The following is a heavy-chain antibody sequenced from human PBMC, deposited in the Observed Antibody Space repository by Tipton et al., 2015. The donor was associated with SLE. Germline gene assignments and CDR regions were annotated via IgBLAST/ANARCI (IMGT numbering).Heavy chain of an antibody. J-gene: IGHJ3*02. D-gene: IGHD3-3*01. CDR3: ARTPDFWSGYAFDI. Sequence: GSLRPSCAASGFTFSSYSMNWVRQAPGKGLEWVSSISSSSSYIYYADSVKGRFTISRDNAKNSLYLQMNSLRAEDTAVYYCARTPDFWSGYAFDIWGQGTMVTVSS. CDR1: GFTFSSYS. V-gene: IGHV3-21*03. CDR2: ISSSSSYI.